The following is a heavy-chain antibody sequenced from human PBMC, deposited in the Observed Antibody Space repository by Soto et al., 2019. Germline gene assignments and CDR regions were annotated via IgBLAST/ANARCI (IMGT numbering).Heavy chain of an antibody. V-gene: IGHV3-23*01. D-gene: IGHD1-26*01. Sequence: EVQLLESGGGLVQPGGSLRLSCAASGFTFSSYAMSWVRQAPGKGLEWVSAISGSGGSTYYADSVKGRFTISRDNSKNTLYLQMNSLRAEDTAVYYCARRVATTFPGDWYFDLWGRGTLVTVSS. CDR3: ARRVATTFPGDWYFDL. CDR2: ISGSGGST. CDR1: GFTFSSYA. J-gene: IGHJ2*01.